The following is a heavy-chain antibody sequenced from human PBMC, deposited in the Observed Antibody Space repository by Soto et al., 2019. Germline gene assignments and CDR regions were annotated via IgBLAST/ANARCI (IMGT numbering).Heavy chain of an antibody. V-gene: IGHV5-10-1*01. Sequence: RGESLKISCKGSGYSFTSYWISCVRQMPGKGLEWMGRSDPSDSYTNYSPSFQGHVTISADKSISTAYLQWSSLKASDTAMYYCPRPWGPNYYDSSGQNNWFEPWGQGTLVTVSS. CDR2: SDPSDSYT. J-gene: IGHJ5*02. CDR1: GYSFTSYW. CDR3: PRPWGPNYYDSSGQNNWFEP. D-gene: IGHD3-22*01.